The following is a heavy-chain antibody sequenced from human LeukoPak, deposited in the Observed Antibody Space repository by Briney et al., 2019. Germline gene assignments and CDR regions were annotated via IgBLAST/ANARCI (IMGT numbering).Heavy chain of an antibody. V-gene: IGHV1-2*02. CDR2: GNSNSGGT. CDR3: ARGYCSGGSCYHFES. J-gene: IGHJ4*02. Sequence: GASVKVSCKTSGYRFSDYYMHWVRQAPGQGLEWMGWGNSNSGGTHYAQKFEGRVTMTRDTSISTAYMELSRLKSDDTAVYYCARGYCSGGSCYHFESWGQGTLVTVSS. CDR1: GYRFSDYY. D-gene: IGHD2-15*01.